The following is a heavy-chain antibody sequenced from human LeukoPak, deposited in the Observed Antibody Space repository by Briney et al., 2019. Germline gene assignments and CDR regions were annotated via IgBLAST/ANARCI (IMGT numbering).Heavy chain of an antibody. D-gene: IGHD3-10*01. Sequence: GASVKVSRKSSGYTFTTYDINWVRQATGQGLAWVGWMNPNSGNTGYAQKFQGRVTMTRNTSMSTACMELSSLRSEDTAVYYCARANYYGSGKKDLDYWGQGTLVTVSS. J-gene: IGHJ4*02. CDR3: ARANYYGSGKKDLDY. CDR2: MNPNSGNT. V-gene: IGHV1-8*01. CDR1: GYTFTTYD.